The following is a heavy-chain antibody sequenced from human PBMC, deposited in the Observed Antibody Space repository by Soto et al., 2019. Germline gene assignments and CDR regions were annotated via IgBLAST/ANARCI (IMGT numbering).Heavy chain of an antibody. Sequence: QVPLVQSGAEVKKPGASVKVSCKASGYTFTSYAMHWVRQAPGQRLEWMGWINAGNGNTKYSQKFQGRVTITRDTSASTAYMELSSLRSEDTAVYYCARVLLSVVPAAYYYGMDVWGQGTTVTVSS. J-gene: IGHJ6*02. CDR2: INAGNGNT. CDR1: GYTFTSYA. D-gene: IGHD2-2*01. V-gene: IGHV1-3*01. CDR3: ARVLLSVVPAAYYYGMDV.